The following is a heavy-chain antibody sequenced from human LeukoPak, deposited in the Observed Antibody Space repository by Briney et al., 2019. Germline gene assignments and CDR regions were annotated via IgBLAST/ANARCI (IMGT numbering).Heavy chain of an antibody. Sequence: ASVKVSRKASGNTFSTYDINWVRQATGQGLEWMGWMNPNSGNTGYAQKFQDRVTFSRDTSITTAYMELTSLRSEDTAMYYCTRAYKGGQDAFDFWGQGTMVTVSS. V-gene: IGHV1-8*03. D-gene: IGHD5-24*01. CDR2: MNPNSGNT. CDR1: GNTFSTYD. J-gene: IGHJ3*01. CDR3: TRAYKGGQDAFDF.